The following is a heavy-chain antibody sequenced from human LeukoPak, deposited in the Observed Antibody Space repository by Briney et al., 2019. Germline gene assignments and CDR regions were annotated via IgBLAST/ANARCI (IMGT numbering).Heavy chain of an antibody. J-gene: IGHJ1*01. CDR3: ARLMTPLVVAPWEQH. Sequence: PGGSLRLSCAASGFTFSSYAMHWVRQAPGKGLEWVAVISYDGSNKYYADSVKGRFTISTDNSKNTLYLQMNSLRAEDTAVYYCARLMTPLVVAPWEQHWGQGTLVTVSS. V-gene: IGHV3-30*04. D-gene: IGHD3-22*01. CDR1: GFTFSSYA. CDR2: ISYDGSNK.